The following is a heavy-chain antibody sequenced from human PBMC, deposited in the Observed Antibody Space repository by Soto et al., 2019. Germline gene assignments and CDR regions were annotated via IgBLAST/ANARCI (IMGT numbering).Heavy chain of an antibody. D-gene: IGHD2-15*01. J-gene: IGHJ6*02. CDR1: GFTFSSYA. CDR2: ISYDGNNK. Sequence: QVQLVESGGGVVQPGRSLRLSCAASGFTFSSYAMYWVRQAPGKGLEWVAVISYDGNNKYYAGSVKGRFTISRDNSKNTLYLQMNSLRAEDTAVYYCARAGCDGGSCYTLVGLRYGMDVWGQGTTVTVSS. V-gene: IGHV3-30-3*01. CDR3: ARAGCDGGSCYTLVGLRYGMDV.